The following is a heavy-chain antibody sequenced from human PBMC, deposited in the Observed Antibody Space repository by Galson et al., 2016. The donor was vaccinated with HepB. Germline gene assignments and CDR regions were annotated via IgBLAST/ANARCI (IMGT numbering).Heavy chain of an antibody. CDR3: AHVAYITGGWIHYFDY. J-gene: IGHJ4*02. Sequence: PALVKPTQALTLTCSFSGFSLRTSGMGVGWIRQPPGKALKWLALIYWDDDERYSPSLKSRLTITKDSSKSRVVLTVTNMDPVDTATYYCAHVAYITGGWIHYFDYWGRGTLVTVSS. CDR2: IYWDDDE. V-gene: IGHV2-5*02. D-gene: IGHD2-8*02. CDR1: GFSLRTSGMG.